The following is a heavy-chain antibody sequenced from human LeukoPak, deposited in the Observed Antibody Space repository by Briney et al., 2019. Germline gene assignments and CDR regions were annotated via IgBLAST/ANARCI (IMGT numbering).Heavy chain of an antibody. CDR1: GGSISSHY. CDR3: ARGFRYYDFWSGYLSGWFDP. Sequence: SETLSLTCTVSGGSISSHYWSWIRQPPGKGLEWIGYIYYSGSTNYNPSLKSRVTIPVDTSKNQFSLKLSSVTAADTAVYYCARGFRYYDFWSGYLSGWFDPWGQGTLVTVSS. J-gene: IGHJ5*02. D-gene: IGHD3-3*01. CDR2: IYYSGST. V-gene: IGHV4-59*11.